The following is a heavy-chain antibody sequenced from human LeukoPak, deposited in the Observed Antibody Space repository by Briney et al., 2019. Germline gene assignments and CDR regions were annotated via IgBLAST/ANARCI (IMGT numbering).Heavy chain of an antibody. CDR2: ISDSGGST. Sequence: PGGSLRLSCVASGFTFSDYAMSWVRQAPGEGLEWVSGISDSGGSTYYADSVKGRCTISRDNSKNTVSLQMNNLRAEDTAVYFCARHDSFIPYWGQGTLVTVTS. V-gene: IGHV3-23*01. J-gene: IGHJ4*02. CDR1: GFTFSDYA. D-gene: IGHD3-16*02. CDR3: ARHDSFIPY.